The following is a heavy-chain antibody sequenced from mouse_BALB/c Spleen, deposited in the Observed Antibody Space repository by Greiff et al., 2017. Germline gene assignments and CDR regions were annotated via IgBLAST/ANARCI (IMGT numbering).Heavy chain of an antibody. J-gene: IGHJ3*01. CDR1: GYTFTSYW. CDR3: ARSDQAWFAY. Sequence: VQLQQSGAELARPGASVKLSCKASGYTFTSYWMQWVKQRPGQGLEWIGAIYPGDGDTRYTQKFKGKATLTADKSSSTAYMQLSSLASEDSAVYYCARSDQAWFAYWGQGTLVTVSA. V-gene: IGHV1-87*01. CDR2: IYPGDGDT.